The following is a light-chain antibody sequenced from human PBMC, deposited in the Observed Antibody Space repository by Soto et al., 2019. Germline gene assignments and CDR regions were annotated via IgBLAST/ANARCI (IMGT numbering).Light chain of an antibody. Sequence: IVVRQFSAPPYVFSRGKGPLFWRGRQGVSRNLAWYQQKPGQAPRLLIYGASTRATGIPARFSGSGSGTEFTLTISSLQSEDFAVYYCQQYNNWPPMAFGQGTKVEIK. CDR1: QGVSRN. J-gene: IGKJ1*01. CDR3: QQYNNWPPMA. CDR2: GAS. V-gene: IGKV3-15*01.